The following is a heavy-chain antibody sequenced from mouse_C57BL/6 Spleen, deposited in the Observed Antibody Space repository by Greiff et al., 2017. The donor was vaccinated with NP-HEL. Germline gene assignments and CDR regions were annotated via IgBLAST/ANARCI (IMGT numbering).Heavy chain of an antibody. Sequence: EVQGVESGGGLVQPKGSLKLSCAASGFSFNTYAMNWVRQAPGKGLEWVARIRSKSNNYATYYADSVKDRFTISRDDSESMLYLQMNNLKTEDTAMYDCVRHKNGSSYGGWYFDVWGTGTTVTVSS. J-gene: IGHJ1*03. D-gene: IGHD1-1*01. CDR2: IRSKSNNYAT. CDR3: VRHKNGSSYGGWYFDV. V-gene: IGHV10-1*01. CDR1: GFSFNTYA.